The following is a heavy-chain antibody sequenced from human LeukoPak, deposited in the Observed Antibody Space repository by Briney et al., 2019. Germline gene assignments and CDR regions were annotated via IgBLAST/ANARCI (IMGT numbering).Heavy chain of an antibody. CDR2: IYYSGST. CDR1: GGSISSYY. Sequence: SETLSLTCTVSGGSISSYYWSWIRQPPGKGLEWIGYIYYSGSTNYNPSLKSRVTISVDTSKNQFSLKLSSVTAADTAVYYCARGARFFDYWGQGTLVTVSS. J-gene: IGHJ4*02. V-gene: IGHV4-59*01. CDR3: ARGARFFDY.